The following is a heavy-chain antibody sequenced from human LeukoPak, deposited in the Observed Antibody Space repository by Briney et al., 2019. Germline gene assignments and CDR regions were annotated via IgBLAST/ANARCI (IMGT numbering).Heavy chain of an antibody. CDR2: ISSSGSTI. CDR3: ARYIVVVPAARPYYYYYGMDV. Sequence: QPGGSLRLSCAASGLTFSSYEMNWVRQAPGKGLEWVSYISSSGSTIYYADSVKGRFTISRDNAKNSLYLQMNSLRAEDTAVYYCARYIVVVPAARPYYYYYGMDVWGKGTTVTVSS. J-gene: IGHJ6*04. V-gene: IGHV3-48*03. CDR1: GLTFSSYE. D-gene: IGHD2-2*01.